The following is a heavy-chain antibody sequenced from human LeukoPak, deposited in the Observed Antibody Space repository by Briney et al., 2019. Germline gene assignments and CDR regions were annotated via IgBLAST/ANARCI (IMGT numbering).Heavy chain of an antibody. CDR3: TTSGYYDSSGYAD. J-gene: IGHJ4*02. Sequence: SETLSLTCTVSGGSISSYYWSWIRQPPGKGLEWIGYIYYSGSTNYNPSLKSRVTISVDTSKNQFSLKLSSVTAADTAVYYCTTSGYYDSSGYADWGQGTLVTVSS. CDR2: IYYSGST. V-gene: IGHV4-59*01. CDR1: GGSISSYY. D-gene: IGHD3-22*01.